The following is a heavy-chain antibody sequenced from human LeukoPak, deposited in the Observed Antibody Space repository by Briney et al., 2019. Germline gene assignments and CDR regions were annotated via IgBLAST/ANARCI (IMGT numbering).Heavy chain of an antibody. CDR2: ISYDGSNK. CDR3: ARAPGAIRAFDI. V-gene: IGHV3-30-3*01. D-gene: IGHD2-2*01. CDR1: GFTFSSYA. J-gene: IGHJ3*02. Sequence: GGSLRLSCAASGFTFSSYAMHWVRQAPGKGLEWVAVISYDGSNKYYADSVKGRFTISRDNSKNTLYLQMNSLRAEDTAVYYCARAPGAIRAFDIWGQGTMVTVSS.